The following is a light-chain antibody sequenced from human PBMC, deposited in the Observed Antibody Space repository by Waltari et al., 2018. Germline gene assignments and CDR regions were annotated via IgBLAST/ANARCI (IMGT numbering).Light chain of an antibody. CDR3: SSYTTSSAPGV. CDR1: ASAVGPYDF. J-gene: IGLJ1*01. Sequence: QSALTQPASVSGSPGQSIPISCSGTASAVGPYDFVSWYQQHPGKAPHLIIYEVSNRPSGISNRFSASKSGNTASLTISGLQAEDEADYYCSSYTTSSAPGVFGTGTRVTVL. CDR2: EVS. V-gene: IGLV2-14*01.